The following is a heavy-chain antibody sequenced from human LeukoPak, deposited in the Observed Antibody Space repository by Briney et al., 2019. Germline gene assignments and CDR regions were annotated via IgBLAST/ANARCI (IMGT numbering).Heavy chain of an antibody. CDR1: GFTFSSYS. V-gene: IGHV3-21*01. J-gene: IGHJ4*02. Sequence: GGSLRLSCADSGFTFSSYSMNWVRQAPGKGLEWVSSISSGSSYIYYADSVKGRFTISRDNAKNSLYLQMNSLRAEDTAVYYCARAQKGVAVAIRDWGQGTLVTVSS. D-gene: IGHD6-19*01. CDR2: ISSGSSYI. CDR3: ARAQKGVAVAIRD.